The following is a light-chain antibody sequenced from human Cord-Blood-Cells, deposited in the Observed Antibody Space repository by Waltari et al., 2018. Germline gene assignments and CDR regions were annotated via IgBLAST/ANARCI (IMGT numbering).Light chain of an antibody. CDR2: DAS. CDR1: QSVSSY. J-gene: IGKJ4*01. V-gene: IGKV3-11*01. CDR3: QQRSNWPLLT. Sequence: EIVLPQSPATLSLSPGERATLPCRASQSVSSYLAWYQQKPGQAPRLLIYDASNRATGIPARCSGSGSVTDFTLTISSLEPEDFAVYYWQQRSNWPLLTFGGGTKVEIK.